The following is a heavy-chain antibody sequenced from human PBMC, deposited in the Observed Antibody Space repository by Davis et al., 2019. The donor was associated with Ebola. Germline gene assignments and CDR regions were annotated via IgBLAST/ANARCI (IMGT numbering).Heavy chain of an antibody. D-gene: IGHD2-15*01. Sequence: GESLKISCAASGFTFSSYEMSWIRQAPGKGLEWVSYISSGGTTTIYYTDSVKGRFTISRDNAKNSLYLQMNSLRAEDTAMYYCARGRFVVGVGANGFDYWGQGTLDTVSS. CDR1: GFTFSSYE. J-gene: IGHJ4*02. CDR2: ISSGGTTTI. CDR3: ARGRFVVGVGANGFDY. V-gene: IGHV3-48*03.